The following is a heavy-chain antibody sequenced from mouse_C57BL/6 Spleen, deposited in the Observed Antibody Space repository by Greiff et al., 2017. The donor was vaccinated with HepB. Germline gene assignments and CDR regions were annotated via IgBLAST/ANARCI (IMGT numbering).Heavy chain of an antibody. D-gene: IGHD2-1*01. Sequence: EVMLVESGGGLVKPGGSLKLSCAASGFTFRSYAMSWVRQTPEKRLEWVATISDGGSYTYYPDNVKGRFTISRDNAKNNLYLQMSHLKSEDTAMYYCARGYGNSAGFAYWGQGTLVTVSA. CDR1: GFTFRSYA. CDR2: ISDGGSYT. CDR3: ARGYGNSAGFAY. J-gene: IGHJ3*01. V-gene: IGHV5-4*03.